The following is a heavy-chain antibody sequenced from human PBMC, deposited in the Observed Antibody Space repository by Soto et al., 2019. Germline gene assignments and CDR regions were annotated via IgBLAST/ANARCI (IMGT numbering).Heavy chain of an antibody. J-gene: IGHJ5*02. V-gene: IGHV4-31*03. CDR1: GGSIGSGGYX. CDR2: IYYSGST. Sequence: PXXTLSLPFTVSGGSIGSGGYXWSFIRQQPGKGLEWIGYIYYSGSTYYNPSLKSRVTISVDTSKNQFSLKLSSVTAADTAVYYCARAVVPAAPNWFDPWGQGTLVTVSS. CDR3: ARAVVPAAPNWFDP. D-gene: IGHD2-2*01.